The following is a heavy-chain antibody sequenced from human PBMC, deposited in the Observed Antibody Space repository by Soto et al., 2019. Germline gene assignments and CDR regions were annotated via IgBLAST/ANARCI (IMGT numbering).Heavy chain of an antibody. V-gene: IGHV1-69*06. CDR1: GATFSGFA. D-gene: IGHD3-10*01. CDR3: ARDATGSFGDFDL. J-gene: IGHJ2*01. Sequence: QVQLVQSGAEVKKPVSSVKASCEASGATFSGFAINWLRQAPGQGPEWMGGIIPMFGAADYAQKFQGRLTITADKSTTTVFMELSRLRSDDTAVYYCARDATGSFGDFDLWGRGTLVTVSS. CDR2: IIPMFGAA.